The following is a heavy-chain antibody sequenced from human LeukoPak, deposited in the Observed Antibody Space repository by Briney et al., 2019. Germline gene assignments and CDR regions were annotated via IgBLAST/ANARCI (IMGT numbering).Heavy chain of an antibody. CDR2: IYTSGST. D-gene: IGHD1-26*01. V-gene: IGHV4-61*02. CDR1: GGSISSGSYY. J-gene: IGHJ4*02. CDR3: ARSEWGFLY. Sequence: SETLSLTCTVSGGSISSGSYYWSWIRQPAGKGLEWIGRIYTSGSTNYNPSLKTRVTISVDTSKNQFSLKLSSVNAADAGVYYCARSEWGFLYWGQGTLVTISS.